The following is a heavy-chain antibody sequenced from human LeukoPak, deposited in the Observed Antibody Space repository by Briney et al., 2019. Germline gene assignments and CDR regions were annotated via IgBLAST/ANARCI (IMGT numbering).Heavy chain of an antibody. CDR2: ISGSGGST. CDR3: AKVSGITGTP. D-gene: IGHD1-20*01. Sequence: PGGSLRLSCAASGFTFSSYAMSWVRQAAGSGLEWVSAISGSGGSTYYADSVKGRFTISRDNSKNTLYLQMNSLRAEGTAVYYCAKVSGITGTPWDQGTLVTVSS. V-gene: IGHV3-23*01. CDR1: GFTFSSYA. J-gene: IGHJ5*02.